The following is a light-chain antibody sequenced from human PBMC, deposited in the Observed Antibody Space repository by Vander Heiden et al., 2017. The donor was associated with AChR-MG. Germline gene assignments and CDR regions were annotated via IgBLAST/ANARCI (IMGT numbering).Light chain of an antibody. J-gene: IGLJ3*02. CDR1: SSKIGSNT. V-gene: IGLV1-44*01. Sequence: QSVLTQPPSASGSPWQRVTISCSGSSSKIGSNTVNWYQQLPGTAPNLLIYNNYRRPSGVPARFSGSRSGTSASLAISGLQSEDEADYYCAAWDDRLHGWVFGGGTKLTVL. CDR3: AAWDDRLHGWV. CDR2: NNY.